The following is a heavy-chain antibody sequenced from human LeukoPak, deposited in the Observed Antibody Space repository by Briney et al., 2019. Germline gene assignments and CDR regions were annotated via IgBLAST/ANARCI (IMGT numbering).Heavy chain of an antibody. CDR1: GFTFSRYV. CDR3: AKCRDGYSPDY. D-gene: IGHD5-24*01. V-gene: IGHV3-23*01. Sequence: GGSLKLSCAASGFTFSRYVLSWVRQAPGKGLEWVSAISGSGGTTYYADSVRGRFTMSRDNSKNTLYLQMNSLRAEDTAVYYCAKCRDGYSPDYWGQGTLVTVSS. CDR2: ISGSGGTT. J-gene: IGHJ4*02.